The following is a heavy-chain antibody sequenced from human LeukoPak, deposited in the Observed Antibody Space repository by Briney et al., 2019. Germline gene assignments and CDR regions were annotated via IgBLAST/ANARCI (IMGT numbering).Heavy chain of an antibody. D-gene: IGHD4-11*01. CDR3: ARDYSKNGNWFDP. Sequence: GGSLRLSCAASGFTFSSYWMSWARQAPGKGLEWVANIKQDGSEKYYVDSVKGRFTISRDNAKNSLYLQMNSLRAEDTAVYYCARDYSKNGNWFDPWGQGTLVTVSS. CDR1: GFTFSSYW. CDR2: IKQDGSEK. J-gene: IGHJ5*02. V-gene: IGHV3-7*01.